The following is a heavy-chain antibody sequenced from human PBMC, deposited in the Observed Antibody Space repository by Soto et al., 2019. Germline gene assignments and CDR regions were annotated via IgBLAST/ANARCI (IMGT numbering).Heavy chain of an antibody. D-gene: IGHD3-3*01. CDR3: ARPAVYDFWSGYYYFDY. CDR1: GFTFSSYG. Sequence: ESGGGVVQPGRSLRLSCAASGFTFSSYGMHWVRQAPGKGLEWVAVISYDGSNKYYADSVKGRFTISRDNSKNTLYLQMNSLRAEDTAVYYCARPAVYDFWSGYYYFDYWGQGTLVTVSS. V-gene: IGHV3-30*03. J-gene: IGHJ4*02. CDR2: ISYDGSNK.